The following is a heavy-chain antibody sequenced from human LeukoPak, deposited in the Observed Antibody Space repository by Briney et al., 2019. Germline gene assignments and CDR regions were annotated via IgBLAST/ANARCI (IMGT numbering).Heavy chain of an antibody. J-gene: IGHJ4*02. D-gene: IGHD6-19*01. V-gene: IGHV1-2*02. Sequence: ASVKVSCKTSGYTFTGYYMHWVRQAPGQGLEWMGWINPNSGGTNYAQKFQGRVTMTRDTSISTAYMELSSLRSEDTAVYYCATEQWLVPVIWGQGTLVTVSS. CDR1: GYTFTGYY. CDR2: INPNSGGT. CDR3: ATEQWLVPVI.